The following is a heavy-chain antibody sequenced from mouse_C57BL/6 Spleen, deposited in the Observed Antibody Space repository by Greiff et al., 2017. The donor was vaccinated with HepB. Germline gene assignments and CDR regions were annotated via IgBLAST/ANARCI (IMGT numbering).Heavy chain of an antibody. CDR3: ARSLYSNYPYWYFDV. CDR1: GYTFTSYW. J-gene: IGHJ1*03. Sequence: QVQLQQPGAELVKPGASVKLSCKASGYTFTSYWMQWVKQRPGQGLEWIGEIDPSDSYTNYNQKFKGKATLTVDTSSSTAYMQLSSLKSEDSAVYYCARSLYSNYPYWYFDVWGTGTTVTVSS. D-gene: IGHD2-5*01. CDR2: IDPSDSYT. V-gene: IGHV1-50*01.